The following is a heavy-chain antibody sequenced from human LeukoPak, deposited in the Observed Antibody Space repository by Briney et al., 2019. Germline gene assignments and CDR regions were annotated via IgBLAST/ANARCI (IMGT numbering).Heavy chain of an antibody. Sequence: PGGSLRLSCAASGFTFSRYWMHWVRQAPGKGLVWVSRINSDGSATTYADFVKDRFTISRDNAKNTLYLQMNSLRVDDTAMYYCERDYGAWGQGTLVTVS. CDR3: ERDYGA. D-gene: IGHD4/OR15-4a*01. J-gene: IGHJ5*02. CDR2: INSDGSAT. CDR1: GFTFSRYW. V-gene: IGHV3-74*03.